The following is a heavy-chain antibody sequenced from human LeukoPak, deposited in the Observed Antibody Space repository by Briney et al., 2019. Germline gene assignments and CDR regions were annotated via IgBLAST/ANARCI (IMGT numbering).Heavy chain of an antibody. D-gene: IGHD3-10*01. J-gene: IGHJ5*02. Sequence: ASVKVSCKASVYTFTSYDINWVRQATGQGLEWMGWMNPNSGNTGYAQKFQGRVTMTRNTSISTAYMELSSLRSEDTAVYYCARSHYYASNWFDPWGQGTLVTVSS. CDR1: VYTFTSYD. CDR2: MNPNSGNT. CDR3: ARSHYYASNWFDP. V-gene: IGHV1-8*01.